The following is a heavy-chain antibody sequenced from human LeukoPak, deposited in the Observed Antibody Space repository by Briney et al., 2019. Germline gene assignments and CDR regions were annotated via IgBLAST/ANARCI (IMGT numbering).Heavy chain of an antibody. CDR3: ARDVGPPLGPAAIY. D-gene: IGHD2-2*01. V-gene: IGHV4-39*07. J-gene: IGHJ4*02. CDR1: GGSISSSSYY. Sequence: SETLSLTCTVSGGSISSSSYYWGWIRQPPGKGLEWIGSIYYSGSTYYNPSLKSRVTISVDTSKNQFSLKLSSVTAADTAVYYCARDVGPPLGPAAIYWGQGTLVTVSS. CDR2: IYYSGST.